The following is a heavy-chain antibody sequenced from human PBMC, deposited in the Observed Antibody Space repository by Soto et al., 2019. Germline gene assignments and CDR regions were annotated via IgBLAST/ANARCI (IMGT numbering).Heavy chain of an antibody. CDR1: GYTFSNFG. CDR3: ARVIMIFGVANLGSYFDY. Sequence: QVQLVQSGTEVKKPGASVKVSCKASGYTFSNFGLSWVRQAPGQGLEWMGWISPSNGQTSYAQNFHGRVTMTTDTSTDTAHMELRSLISDDTAVYYCARVIMIFGVANLGSYFDYWGQGTRVTVS. D-gene: IGHD3-3*01. CDR2: ISPSNGQT. V-gene: IGHV1-18*01. J-gene: IGHJ4*02.